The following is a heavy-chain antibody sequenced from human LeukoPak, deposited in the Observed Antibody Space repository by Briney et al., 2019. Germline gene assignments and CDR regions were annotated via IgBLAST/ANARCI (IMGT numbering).Heavy chain of an antibody. Sequence: PSETLSLTCAVYGDSFSNYFWNWIRQPPGKGLDWIGEINHSGTTNYNPSLKSRITMSLDTSKNQFSLKLGSVTAADTAVYYCARGGITIFGVIIGRAFDYWGQGTLVTVSS. CDR1: GDSFSNYF. CDR3: ARGGITIFGVIIGRAFDY. CDR2: INHSGTT. J-gene: IGHJ4*02. D-gene: IGHD3-3*01. V-gene: IGHV4-34*01.